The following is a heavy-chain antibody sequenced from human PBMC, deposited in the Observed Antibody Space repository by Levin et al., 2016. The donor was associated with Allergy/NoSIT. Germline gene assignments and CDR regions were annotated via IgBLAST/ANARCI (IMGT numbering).Heavy chain of an antibody. J-gene: IGHJ5*02. D-gene: IGHD3-3*01. Sequence: ETLSLTCAASGFTFSTYSMNWVRQAPGEGLEWVSSITRSSDYIYYADSVKGRFTISRDNARNSLYLQMNSLRTEDTAVYYCARVGVELPQLKDSWFDPWGQGTLVTVSS. CDR3: ARVGVELPQLKDSWFDP. CDR2: ITRSSDYI. CDR1: GFTFSTYS. V-gene: IGHV3-21*01.